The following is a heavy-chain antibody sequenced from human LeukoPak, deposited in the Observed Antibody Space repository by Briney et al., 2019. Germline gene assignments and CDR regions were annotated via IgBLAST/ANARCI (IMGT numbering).Heavy chain of an antibody. D-gene: IGHD1-26*01. V-gene: IGHV3-73*01. CDR3: TRVGAGPLYFDY. CDR1: GFTFSGSA. CDR2: IRSKANSYAT. Sequence: SGGSLRLSCAASGFTFSGSAMHWVRQAPGKGLEWVGRIRSKANSYATAYAASVKGRFTISRDDSKNTAYLQMNSLKTEDTAVYYCTRVGAGPLYFDYWGQGTLVTVSS. J-gene: IGHJ4*02.